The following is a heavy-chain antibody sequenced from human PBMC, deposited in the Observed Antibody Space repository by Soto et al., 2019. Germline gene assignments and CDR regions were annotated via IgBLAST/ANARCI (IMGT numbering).Heavy chain of an antibody. J-gene: IGHJ4*02. D-gene: IGHD3-22*01. V-gene: IGHV3-48*02. CDR2: ISSSSTI. CDR3: ARPYYYDRSSYRAFGY. Sequence: GVLRLSCAACAFTFSSYSINWVRQAPGKGLEWVSYISSSSTIYYADSLKGRFTISRDNAKNSLSLQMNSLRDEDTAVYYCARPYYYDRSSYRAFGYWGQGTLVTVSS. CDR1: AFTFSSYS.